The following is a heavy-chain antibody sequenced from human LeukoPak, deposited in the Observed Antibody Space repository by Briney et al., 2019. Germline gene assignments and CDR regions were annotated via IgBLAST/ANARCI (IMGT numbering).Heavy chain of an antibody. J-gene: IGHJ6*02. D-gene: IGHD3-10*01. CDR1: GFTFSSYA. CDR3: AKDLFYGSGSMDV. CDR2: ISGSGGST. V-gene: IGHV3-23*01. Sequence: TGGSLRLSCAASGFTFSSYAMSWVRQAPGKGLEWVSAISGSGGSTYYADSAKGRFTISRDNSKNTLYLQMNSLRAEDTAVYYCAKDLFYGSGSMDVWGQGTTVTVSS.